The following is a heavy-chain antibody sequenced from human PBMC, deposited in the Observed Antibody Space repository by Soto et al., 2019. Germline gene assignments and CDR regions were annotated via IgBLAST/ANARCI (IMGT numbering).Heavy chain of an antibody. Sequence: GGSLRLSCAASGFTFRSYWRHWVRQAPGKGLVWFSRINSDGSSTSYADSVKGRFTISRDNAKNTLYLQMNSLRAEDTAVYYCAREDRDRETGLVPAAIDGMDVWGHGTTVTVS. CDR2: INSDGSST. D-gene: IGHD2-2*01. J-gene: IGHJ6*02. CDR3: AREDRDRETGLVPAAIDGMDV. V-gene: IGHV3-74*01. CDR1: GFTFRSYW.